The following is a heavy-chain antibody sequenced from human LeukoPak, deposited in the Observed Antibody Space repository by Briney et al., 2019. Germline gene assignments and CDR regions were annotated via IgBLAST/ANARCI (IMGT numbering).Heavy chain of an antibody. D-gene: IGHD5-24*01. V-gene: IGHV3-23*01. CDR2: ISGSGGST. CDR1: GFTFSSYA. Sequence: GGSLRLSCAASGFTFSSYAMRWVRQALGKGLEWVSAISGSGGSTYYADSVKGRFTISRDNSKNTLYLQMNSLRAEDTAVYYCAKDSKRWLQLTRIDYWGQGTLVTVSS. CDR3: AKDSKRWLQLTRIDY. J-gene: IGHJ4*02.